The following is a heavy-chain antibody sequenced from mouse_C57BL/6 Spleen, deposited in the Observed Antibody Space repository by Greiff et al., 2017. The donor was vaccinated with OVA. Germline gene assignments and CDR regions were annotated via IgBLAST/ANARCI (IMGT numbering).Heavy chain of an antibody. J-gene: IGHJ4*01. CDR3: TRVRTGPVYAMDY. V-gene: IGHV1-5*01. D-gene: IGHD4-1*01. CDR2: IYPGNSDT. Sequence: VQLQQSGTVLARPGASVKMSCKTSGYTFTSYWMHWVKQRPGQGLEWIGAIYPGNSDTSYNQKFKGKAKLTAVTSASTAYMELSSLTNEDSAVYYCTRVRTGPVYAMDYWGQGTSVTGSS. CDR1: GYTFTSYW.